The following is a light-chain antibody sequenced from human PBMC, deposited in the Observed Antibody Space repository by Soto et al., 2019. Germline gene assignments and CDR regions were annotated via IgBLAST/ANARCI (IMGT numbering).Light chain of an antibody. Sequence: SYELTQPPSVSVAPGQTARITCGGNNIGSKSVHWYQQKPGQAPVLVVYDDSGRPSGIPERFSGSNSGNTATLTISRVEAGDEADYYCQVWDSSSDHWVFGGGTKVTVL. CDR3: QVWDSSSDHWV. J-gene: IGLJ3*02. V-gene: IGLV3-21*02. CDR1: NIGSKS. CDR2: DDS.